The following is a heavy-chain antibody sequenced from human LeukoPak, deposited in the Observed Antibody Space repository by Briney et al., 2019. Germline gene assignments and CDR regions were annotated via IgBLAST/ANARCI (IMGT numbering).Heavy chain of an antibody. CDR2: IGGSGEST. J-gene: IGHJ4*02. Sequence: GGSLRLSCTSSGFTFSNNAMSLVRQAPGKGLEWVSSIGGSGESTYYGDSVKGRFTISRDNSRNTLYLQMNSLRAEDTALYYCAKDLRTYGTGIYRLPTIIFDYWGQGILVTVSS. D-gene: IGHD3-10*01. V-gene: IGHV3-23*01. CDR3: AKDLRTYGTGIYRLPTIIFDY. CDR1: GFTFSNNA.